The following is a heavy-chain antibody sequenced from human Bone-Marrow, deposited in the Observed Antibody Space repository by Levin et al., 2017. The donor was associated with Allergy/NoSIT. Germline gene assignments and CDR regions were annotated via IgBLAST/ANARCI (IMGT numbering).Heavy chain of an antibody. CDR3: ARQVWTGQSIAFDI. D-gene: IGHD1-1*01. CDR2: IFYSGST. J-gene: IGHJ3*02. V-gene: IGHV4-39*01. Sequence: GSLRLSCTVSGGSISSSSYYWGWVRQPPGKGLEWIGSIFYSGSTYYNPSLKSRVTISVDTSKNQFSLKLSSVTAADTTLYYCARQVWTGQSIAFDIWGQGTMVTVSS. CDR1: GGSISSSSYY.